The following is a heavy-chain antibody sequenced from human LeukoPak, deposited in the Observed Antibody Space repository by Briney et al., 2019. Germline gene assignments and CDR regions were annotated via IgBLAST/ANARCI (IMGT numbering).Heavy chain of an antibody. J-gene: IGHJ4*02. CDR3: TREEVY. Sequence: SETLSLTCTVSGGSISRGGYYWGWIRQPAGKGLEWIGRIYASGSTNYNPSLKSRVTISVDTSKNQFSLKLTSVTAADTAIYYCTREEVYWGEGNLVTVSS. CDR1: GGSISRGGYY. CDR2: IYASGST. V-gene: IGHV4-61*02.